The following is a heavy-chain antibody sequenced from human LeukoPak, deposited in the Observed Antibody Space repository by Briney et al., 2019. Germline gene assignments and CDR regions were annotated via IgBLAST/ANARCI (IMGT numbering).Heavy chain of an antibody. V-gene: IGHV4-39*01. J-gene: IGHJ4*01. Sequence: PSETLSLTCTVSGGSISSTYYYWAWIRQPPGKGLECIGSIYYSGSTYYNPSLKSRVTMSADTSKNQFSLRLSSVTAADTAVYYCARHHLGYCSDTSCSSAFFDYWGQGTLVTVSS. CDR3: ARHHLGYCSDTSCSSAFFDY. CDR2: IYYSGST. D-gene: IGHD2-2*01. CDR1: GGSISSTYYY.